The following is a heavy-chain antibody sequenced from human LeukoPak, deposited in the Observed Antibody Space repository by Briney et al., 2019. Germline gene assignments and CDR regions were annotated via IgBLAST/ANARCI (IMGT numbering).Heavy chain of an antibody. CDR1: GFTFGDYA. J-gene: IGHJ4*02. D-gene: IGHD6-13*01. CDR2: IRSKAYGGTT. Sequence: GGSLRLSCIASGFTFGDYAMHWFRQAPGKGLEWVGFIRSKAYGGTTEYAASVKGRFTISRDDPKSIAYLQMNSLKIEDTAVYYCTRESLEAAAGHSIDYWGQGTLVTVSS. CDR3: TRESLEAAAGHSIDY. V-gene: IGHV3-49*03.